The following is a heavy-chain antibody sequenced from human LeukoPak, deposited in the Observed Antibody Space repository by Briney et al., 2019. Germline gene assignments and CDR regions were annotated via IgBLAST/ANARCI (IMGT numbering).Heavy chain of an antibody. CDR1: GFTFSSHA. CDR3: AKSGGSSGWHYFDY. D-gene: IGHD6-19*01. CDR2: ISYDGSNK. Sequence: SGGSLRLSCAASGFTFSSHAMHWVRQAPGKGLEWVAIISYDGSNKYYADSVKGRFTTSRDDSKNTLYLQMNTLRAEDTAVYYCAKSGGSSGWHYFDYWGQGTLVTVSS. J-gene: IGHJ4*02. V-gene: IGHV3-30-3*02.